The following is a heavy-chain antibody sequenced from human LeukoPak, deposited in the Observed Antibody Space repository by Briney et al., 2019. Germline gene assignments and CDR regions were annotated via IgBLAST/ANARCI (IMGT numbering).Heavy chain of an antibody. Sequence: GSSVPVSCKASGYTFSAYYIHWVRQAPGQGLEWMGWISPYSGGTDYAQKFQGRVTMTRDTSISTDYMVLSSLRSDDTAVYYCAIQPWGSGNKWYFDLWGRGTLVTVSS. CDR1: GYTFSAYY. CDR2: ISPYSGGT. D-gene: IGHD7-27*01. V-gene: IGHV1-2*02. J-gene: IGHJ2*01. CDR3: AIQPWGSGNKWYFDL.